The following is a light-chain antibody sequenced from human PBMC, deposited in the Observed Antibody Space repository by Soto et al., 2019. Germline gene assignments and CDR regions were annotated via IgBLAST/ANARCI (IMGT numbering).Light chain of an antibody. V-gene: IGKV1-39*01. CDR1: QTITGS. Sequence: DIQMTQSPSSLSASVGDRVTITCRASQTITGSLNWYQQRPGKAPNLLIYASNSLQSGVPPRFSGSGSGTDFTLTISSLQPVDFATYYCQQTYSIPITFGQGTRLDIK. CDR3: QQTYSIPIT. CDR2: ASN. J-gene: IGKJ5*01.